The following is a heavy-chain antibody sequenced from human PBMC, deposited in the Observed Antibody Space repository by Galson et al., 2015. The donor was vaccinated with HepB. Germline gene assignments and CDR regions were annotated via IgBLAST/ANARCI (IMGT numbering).Heavy chain of an antibody. Sequence: SLRLSCAASGFTFSDYAMNWVRQAPGKGLEWVSYISTSSTTIYYADSMKGRFTISRDNAKNSLYLQMNSLRAEDTAVYYCARAHSPFDYWGQGTLVTVTS. D-gene: IGHD2-15*01. CDR2: ISTSSTTI. J-gene: IGHJ4*02. CDR3: ARAHSPFDY. CDR1: GFTFSDYA. V-gene: IGHV3-48*04.